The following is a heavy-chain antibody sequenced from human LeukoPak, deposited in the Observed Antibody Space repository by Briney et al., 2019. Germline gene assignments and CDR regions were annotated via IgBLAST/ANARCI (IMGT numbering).Heavy chain of an antibody. Sequence: GASVKVSCKASGYTFTDYYMHWVRQAPGPGLEWMGWINPNSGGTDYAQKFQGRVTLIRDTSISTAYMELSRLTSDDTAVYYCARGRYCGDTTCSDLDSWGQGTLVTVSS. CDR2: INPNSGGT. CDR1: GYTFTDYY. J-gene: IGHJ4*02. CDR3: ARGRYCGDTTCSDLDS. D-gene: IGHD2-2*01. V-gene: IGHV1-2*02.